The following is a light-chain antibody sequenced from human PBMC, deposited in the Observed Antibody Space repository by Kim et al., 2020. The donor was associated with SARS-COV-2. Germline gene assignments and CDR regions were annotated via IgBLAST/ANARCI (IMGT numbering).Light chain of an antibody. CDR3: QQYGDSPRT. CDR2: GAS. V-gene: IGKV3-20*01. CDR1: QSVSSNY. Sequence: EIVLRQSPDTLSLSPGERATLSCRASQSVSSNYLAWYQQKPAQAPRLLIYGASSRATGIPDRFSGSGSGTDFTLTISRLEPEDFVVYYCQQYGDSPRTFGQGTKVDIK. J-gene: IGKJ1*01.